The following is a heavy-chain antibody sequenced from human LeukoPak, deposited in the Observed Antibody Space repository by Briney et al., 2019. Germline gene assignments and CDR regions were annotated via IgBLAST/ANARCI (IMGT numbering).Heavy chain of an antibody. CDR3: VRGLWTAMGAGAS. D-gene: IGHD5-18*01. J-gene: IGHJ4*02. V-gene: IGHV3-74*01. CDR2: INSDGSSA. CDR1: GFAFSSYW. Sequence: GGSLRLSCAASGFAFSSYWMHWVRQAPGKGLVWVSRINSDGSSATYADSVKGRFTVSRVNAKNTLSLQMNSLRIEDTSMYYCVRGLWTAMGAGASGAQGTRVAVSS.